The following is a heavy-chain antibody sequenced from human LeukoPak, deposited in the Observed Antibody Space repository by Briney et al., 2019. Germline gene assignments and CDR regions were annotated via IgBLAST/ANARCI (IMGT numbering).Heavy chain of an antibody. Sequence: SETLSLTCTVSGGSISIYYWSWIRQPPGKGLEWIGYIYYSGSTNYNPSLKSRVTISVDTSKNQFSLKLSSVTAADTAVYYCARSGGLGDAFDIWGQGTMVTVSS. CDR2: IYYSGST. CDR1: GGSISIYY. D-gene: IGHD3-10*01. J-gene: IGHJ3*02. V-gene: IGHV4-59*01. CDR3: ARSGGLGDAFDI.